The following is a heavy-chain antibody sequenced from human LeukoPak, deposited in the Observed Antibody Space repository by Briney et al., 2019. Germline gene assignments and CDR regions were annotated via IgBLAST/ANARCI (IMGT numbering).Heavy chain of an antibody. D-gene: IGHD3-3*01. V-gene: IGHV3-23*01. CDR2: ISASGSAT. CDR1: GFIFSNYG. Sequence: GGSLRLSCAASGFIFSNYGMNWVRQAPGKGLEWVTAISASGSATSYADSVRGRFTISRDNSKSTTYLQMNSLTAEDTAVFYCAKDLFLRDFWSGYLDYWGQGIPVTVSS. CDR3: AKDLFLRDFWSGYLDY. J-gene: IGHJ4*02.